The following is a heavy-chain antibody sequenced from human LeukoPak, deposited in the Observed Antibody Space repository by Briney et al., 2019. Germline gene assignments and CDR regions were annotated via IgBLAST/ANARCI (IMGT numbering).Heavy chain of an antibody. CDR1: RFTFSSYS. CDR3: ARDSVAGLDY. V-gene: IGHV3-21*01. J-gene: IGHJ4*02. Sequence: PGGSLRLSCAASRFTFSSYSMNWVRQAPGKGLEWVSSISSSSSYIYYADSVKGRFTISRDNAKNSLYLQMNSLRAEDTAVYYCARDSVAGLDYWGQGNLVTVSS. D-gene: IGHD6-19*01. CDR2: ISSSSSYI.